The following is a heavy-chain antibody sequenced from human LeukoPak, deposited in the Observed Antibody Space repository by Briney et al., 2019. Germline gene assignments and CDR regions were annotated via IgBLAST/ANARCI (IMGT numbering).Heavy chain of an antibody. J-gene: IGHJ4*02. CDR2: ISSANTYI. CDR3: ASSSLGDTSLATSFDY. Sequence: VGFLRLSCVASGFTFNTDSRNWIRQTPGKRLEWVSSISSANTYIHYADSVKGRFIISRDNAKNSVYLQMNSLRAEDTAVYFCASSSLGDTSLATSFDYWGRGILVTVSS. D-gene: IGHD3-3*02. CDR1: GFTFNTDS. V-gene: IGHV3-21*01.